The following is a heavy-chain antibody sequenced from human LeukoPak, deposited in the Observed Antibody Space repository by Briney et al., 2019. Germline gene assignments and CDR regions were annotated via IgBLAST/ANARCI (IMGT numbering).Heavy chain of an antibody. Sequence: GSLRLSCAASGFTVSSNYMSWVRQAPGKGLEWVSVIYSGGSTYYTDSVTGRFTISRDNSKNTLYLQMNSLRAEDTAVYYCARDKGVGDAFDIWGQGTMVTVSS. CDR1: GFTVSSNY. D-gene: IGHD3-16*01. CDR3: ARDKGVGDAFDI. V-gene: IGHV3-53*01. J-gene: IGHJ3*02. CDR2: IYSGGST.